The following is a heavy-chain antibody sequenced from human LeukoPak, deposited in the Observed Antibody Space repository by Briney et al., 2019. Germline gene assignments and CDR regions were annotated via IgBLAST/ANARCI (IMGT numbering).Heavy chain of an antibody. CDR1: GFTFSSYG. CDR3: AKDPQKWESYFNY. D-gene: IGHD1-26*01. V-gene: IGHV3-30*02. J-gene: IGHJ4*02. CDR2: TRYDGSNK. Sequence: GGSLRLSCAASGFTFSSYGMHWVRQAPGKGLEWVAFTRYDGSNKYYADSVKGRFTISRDNSKNMLYLQMNSLRAEDTAVYYCAKDPQKWESYFNYWGQGTLVTVSS.